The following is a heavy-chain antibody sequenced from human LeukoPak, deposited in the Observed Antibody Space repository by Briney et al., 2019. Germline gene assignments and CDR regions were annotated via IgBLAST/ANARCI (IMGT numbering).Heavy chain of an antibody. J-gene: IGHJ1*01. V-gene: IGHV3-23*01. Sequence: GGSLRLSCAASGFTFGSYAMSWVRQAPGKGLEWVSAISGSGGSTYYADSVKGRFTISRDNSKNTLYLQMNSLRAEDTAVYYCANSIVGATISLLTPYQYFQHWGQGTLVTVSS. CDR1: GFTFGSYA. D-gene: IGHD1-26*01. CDR3: ANSIVGATISLLTPYQYFQH. CDR2: ISGSGGST.